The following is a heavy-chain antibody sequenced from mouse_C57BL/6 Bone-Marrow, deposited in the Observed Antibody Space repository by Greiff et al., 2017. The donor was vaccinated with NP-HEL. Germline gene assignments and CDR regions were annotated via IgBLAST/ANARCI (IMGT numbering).Heavy chain of an antibody. J-gene: IGHJ3*01. Sequence: EVQVVESGGDLVKPGGSLKLSCAASGFTFSSYGMSWVRQTPDKRLEWVATISSGGSYTYYPDSVKGRFTISRDNAKNPLYLQMSSLKSEYTAMYYWACPDYYGVAWFAYGGQGTLVTVSA. CDR2: ISSGGSYT. CDR1: GFTFSSYG. D-gene: IGHD1-2*01. CDR3: ACPDYYGVAWFAY. V-gene: IGHV5-6*01.